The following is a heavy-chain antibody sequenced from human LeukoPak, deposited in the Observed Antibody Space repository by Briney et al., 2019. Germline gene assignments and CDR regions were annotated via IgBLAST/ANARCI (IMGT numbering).Heavy chain of an antibody. CDR1: GGSISSSSYY. Sequence: PSETLSLTCTVSGGSISSSSYYWGWIRQPPGKGLEWIGTIYYSGATYYNPSLKSRVTISVDTSKNQFSLKLSSVTAADTAVYYCARLDYCSGGSCYYFDYWGQGTLVTVSS. CDR2: IYYSGAT. CDR3: ARLDYCSGGSCYYFDY. V-gene: IGHV4-39*01. J-gene: IGHJ4*02. D-gene: IGHD2-15*01.